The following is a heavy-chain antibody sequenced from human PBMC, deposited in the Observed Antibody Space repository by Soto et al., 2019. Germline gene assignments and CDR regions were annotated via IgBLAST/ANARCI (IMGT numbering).Heavy chain of an antibody. CDR3: ASSSWYQFSYGMDV. D-gene: IGHD6-13*01. CDR1: GYSFTSYW. V-gene: IGHV5-10-1*01. Sequence: GESLKISCKGSGYSFTSYWISWVRQMPGKGLEWMGRIDPSDSYTYYSPSCQGHVTISADKSISTAYLQWSSLKASDTAMYYCASSSWYQFSYGMDVWGQGTTLTVSS. CDR2: IDPSDSYT. J-gene: IGHJ6*02.